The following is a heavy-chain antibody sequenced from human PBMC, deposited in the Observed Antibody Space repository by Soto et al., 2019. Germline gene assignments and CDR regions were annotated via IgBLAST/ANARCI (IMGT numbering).Heavy chain of an antibody. D-gene: IGHD2-2*01. CDR1: GGSISSYF. V-gene: IGHV4-59*03. CDR2: IYDDGTT. Sequence: SETLSLTCSVSGGSISSYFRNWLRRPPGKGLEWIGYIYDDGTTDYNPSLKSRVTILLDMSKNQFSLKLSSVTAADTAVYYCVSSRSAIYGDALDVWGQGTMVTVSS. CDR3: VSSRSAIYGDALDV. J-gene: IGHJ3*01.